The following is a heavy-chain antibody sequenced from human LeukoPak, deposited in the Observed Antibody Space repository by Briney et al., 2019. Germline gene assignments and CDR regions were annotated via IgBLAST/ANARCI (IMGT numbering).Heavy chain of an antibody. CDR1: GASISSYY. V-gene: IGHV4-4*07. D-gene: IGHD6-6*01. J-gene: IGHJ4*02. CDR2: SYTSGNT. Sequence: SETLSLTCTVSGASISSYYWSWLRQPAGKGLEWIGRSYTSGNTNYNPSLKSRVTMSVDTSKNQFSLKLTSVTAADTAVYYCARGYSSSNRFDHWGQGTLVTVSS. CDR3: ARGYSSSNRFDH.